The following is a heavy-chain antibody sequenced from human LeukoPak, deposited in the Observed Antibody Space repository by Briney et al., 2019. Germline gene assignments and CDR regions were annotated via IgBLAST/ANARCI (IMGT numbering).Heavy chain of an antibody. CDR2: ISSSSSYI. V-gene: IGHV3-21*01. J-gene: IGHJ6*02. D-gene: IGHD3-3*01. Sequence: GGSLRLSCAASGFTFSSYSMNWVRQAPGKGLEWVSSISSSSSYIYYADSVKGRFTISRDKAKNSLYLQMNSLRAEDTAVYYCARDSYDFWSGYYTENYYYYYGMDVWGQGTTVTVSS. CDR1: GFTFSSYS. CDR3: ARDSYDFWSGYYTENYYYYYGMDV.